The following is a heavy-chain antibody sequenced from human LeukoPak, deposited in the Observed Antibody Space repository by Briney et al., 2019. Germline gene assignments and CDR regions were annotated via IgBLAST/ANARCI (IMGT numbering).Heavy chain of an antibody. V-gene: IGHV3-21*01. D-gene: IGHD3-9*01. J-gene: IGHJ4*02. CDR2: ISRESAYI. Sequence: GGSLRLSCAASGFTFTIYNMTWVRQAPGKGLEWVSYISRESAYIYYGDSVKGRFTISRDNAKNSLYLQMNSLRAEDTAVYYCASYTYYDISHRDYWGQGTLVTVSS. CDR1: GFTFTIYN. CDR3: ASYTYYDISHRDY.